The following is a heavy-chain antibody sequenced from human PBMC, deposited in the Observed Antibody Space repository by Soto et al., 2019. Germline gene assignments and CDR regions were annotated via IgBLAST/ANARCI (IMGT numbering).Heavy chain of an antibody. Sequence: LELVDPADTRTLSYPFCGVSVINDRMRVSWLRQPPGKALEWLARIDWDDDKFYSTSLKTRLTISKDTSKNQVVLTMTNMDPVDTATYYCARIGYGYWLEPWGQGHRV. J-gene: IGHJ5*02. V-gene: IGHV2-70*04. CDR1: GVSVINDRMR. CDR2: IDWDDDK. D-gene: IGHD5-18*01. CDR3: ARIGYGYWLEP.